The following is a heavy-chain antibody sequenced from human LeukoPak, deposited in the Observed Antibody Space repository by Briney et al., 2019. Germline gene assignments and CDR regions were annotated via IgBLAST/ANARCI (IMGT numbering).Heavy chain of an antibody. CDR2: IYAGDSDT. CDR1: GYNFTISW. Sequence: GESLKISCKGSGYNFTISWIGWMRQMPGKGLEWMGTIYAGDSDTRYRPSFQGQVTMSADKSISTAYLQWSSLKASDTAMYYCARQAYYDSSRYYLFDSWGQGTLVSVSS. J-gene: IGHJ4*02. CDR3: ARQAYYDSSRYYLFDS. D-gene: IGHD3-22*01. V-gene: IGHV5-51*01.